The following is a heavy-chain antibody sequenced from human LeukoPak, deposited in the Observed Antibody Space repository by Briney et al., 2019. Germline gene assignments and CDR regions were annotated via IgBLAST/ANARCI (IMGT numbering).Heavy chain of an antibody. Sequence: GASLRLSCAASGFTFSSYAMSWVRRAPGKGLEWVSAISGSGGNTYYADSVKGRFTISRDNSKNTLYLQMNSLRAEGTAIYYCAKKRGMQLWQYYFDYWGQGTLVTVSS. J-gene: IGHJ4*02. D-gene: IGHD5-18*01. V-gene: IGHV3-23*01. CDR2: ISGSGGNT. CDR1: GFTFSSYA. CDR3: AKKRGMQLWQYYFDY.